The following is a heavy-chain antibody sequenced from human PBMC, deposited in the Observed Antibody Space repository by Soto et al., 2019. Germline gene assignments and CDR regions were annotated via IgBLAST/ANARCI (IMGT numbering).Heavy chain of an antibody. D-gene: IGHD6-6*01. CDR3: ASIRGIAARTDYYYYGMDV. CDR1: GYSFTSYW. Sequence: GESLKISCKGSGYSFTSYWISWVRQMPGKGLEWMGRIDPSDSYTNYSPSFQGHVTISADKSISTAYLQWSSLKASDTAMYYCASIRGIAARTDYYYYGMDVCGQGTTVTVSS. V-gene: IGHV5-10-1*01. CDR2: IDPSDSYT. J-gene: IGHJ6*02.